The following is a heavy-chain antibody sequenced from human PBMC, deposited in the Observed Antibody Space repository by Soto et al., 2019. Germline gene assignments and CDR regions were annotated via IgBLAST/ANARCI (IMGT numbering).Heavy chain of an antibody. CDR2: IYHSGST. CDR3: ARPRIAAVGRYFDY. J-gene: IGHJ4*02. CDR1: GYSISSGYY. Sequence: PSETLSLTCAVSGYSISSGYYWGWIRQPPGKGLEWIGSIYHSGSTSYNPSLKSRVTISVDTSKNQFSLKLTSVTAADTAVYYCARPRIAAVGRYFDYWGQGIGVTVSS. D-gene: IGHD6-13*01. V-gene: IGHV4-38-2*01.